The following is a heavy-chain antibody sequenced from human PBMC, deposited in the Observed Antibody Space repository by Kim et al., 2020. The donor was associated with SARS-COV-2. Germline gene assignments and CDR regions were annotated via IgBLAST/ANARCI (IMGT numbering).Heavy chain of an antibody. V-gene: IGHV1-2*02. J-gene: IGHJ4*02. CDR2: GGT. Sequence: GGTNYAQKIQGRVTMTRDTSISTAYMELSRLRSDDTAVYYCASSSSWHFYYWGQGTLVTVSS. D-gene: IGHD6-13*01. CDR3: ASSSSWHFYY.